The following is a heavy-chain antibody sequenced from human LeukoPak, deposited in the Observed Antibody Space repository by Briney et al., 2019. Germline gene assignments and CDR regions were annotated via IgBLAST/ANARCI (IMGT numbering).Heavy chain of an antibody. J-gene: IGHJ2*01. D-gene: IGHD3-3*01. CDR1: GFTFSSYW. CDR3: ARSTAYYDFWSANGYFDL. V-gene: IGHV3-74*01. CDR2: INSDGSST. Sequence: GGSLGLSCAASGFTFSSYWMHWVRQAPGKGLVWVSRINSDGSSTSYADSVKGRFTISRDNAKNTLYLQMNSLRAEDTAVYYCARSTAYYDFWSANGYFDLWGRGTLVTVSS.